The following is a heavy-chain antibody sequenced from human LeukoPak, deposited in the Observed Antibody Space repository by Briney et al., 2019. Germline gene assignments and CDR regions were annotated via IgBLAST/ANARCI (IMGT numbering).Heavy chain of an antibody. Sequence: SETLSLTCTVSGGSISSSRYYWGWIRQPPGKGLEWIGTIYYDGSTYYNPSLKSRVTISVDTSNNQLSLKVNSVTAADTAMYYCVKSNSRYQPWTLDIWGRGTMVTVSS. J-gene: IGHJ3*02. V-gene: IGHV4-39*07. CDR3: VKSNSRYQPWTLDI. CDR1: GGSISSSRYY. CDR2: IYYDGST. D-gene: IGHD2-2*01.